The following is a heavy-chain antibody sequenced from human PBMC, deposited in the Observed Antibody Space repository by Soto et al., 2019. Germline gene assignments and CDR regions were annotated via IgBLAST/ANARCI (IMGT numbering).Heavy chain of an antibody. CDR2: INSDGSST. CDR1: GFTFSSYW. V-gene: IGHV3-74*01. Sequence: GGSLRLSCAASGFTFSSYWMHWVRQAPGKGLVWVSRINSDGSSTSYADSVKGRFTISRDNAKNTLYLQMNSLRAEDTAVYYCSRGSRDDFWILSPPGNWFDPWGQGTLVTVSS. J-gene: IGHJ5*02. D-gene: IGHD3-3*01. CDR3: SRGSRDDFWILSPPGNWFDP.